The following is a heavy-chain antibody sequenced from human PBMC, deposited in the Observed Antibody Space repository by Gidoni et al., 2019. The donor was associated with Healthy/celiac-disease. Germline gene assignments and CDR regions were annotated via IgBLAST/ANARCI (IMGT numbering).Heavy chain of an antibody. D-gene: IGHD3-22*01. V-gene: IGHV2-5*01. CDR2: IYWNDDK. Sequence: QITLKESGPTLVKPTQTLPLTCTFSGFSLSTSGVGVGWIRQPPGKALEWLALIYWNDDKRYSPSLKSRLTITKDTSKNQVVLTMTNMDPVDTATYYCAHVRAPLTMIVVVFDYWGQGTLVTVSS. J-gene: IGHJ4*02. CDR3: AHVRAPLTMIVVVFDY. CDR1: GFSLSTSGVG.